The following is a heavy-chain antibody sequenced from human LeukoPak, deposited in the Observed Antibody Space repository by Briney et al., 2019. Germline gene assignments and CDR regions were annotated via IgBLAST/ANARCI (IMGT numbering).Heavy chain of an antibody. Sequence: GSSVTVSCKASGGTFSSYAISWVRQAPGQGLEWMGGIIPIFGTANYAQKFQGRVTITADESTSTAYMELSRLRSNDTAVYYCARVPVVRYGSYYYYGMDVWGQGTTVTVSS. J-gene: IGHJ6*02. CDR1: GGTFSSYA. CDR2: IIPIFGTA. V-gene: IGHV1-69*01. CDR3: ARVPVVRYGSYYYYGMDV. D-gene: IGHD3-9*01.